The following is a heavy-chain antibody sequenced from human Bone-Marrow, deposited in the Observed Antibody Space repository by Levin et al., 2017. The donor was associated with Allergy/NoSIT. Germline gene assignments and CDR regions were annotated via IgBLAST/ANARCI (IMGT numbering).Heavy chain of an antibody. J-gene: IGHJ4*02. CDR2: IYHSGST. CDR3: ARAPRVCGGGSCYYDPFDY. Sequence: SETLSLTCTVSGSSISSGYYWGWIRQPPGKGLEWIGSIYHSGSTYYNPSLKSRVTISVDTSKNQFSLKLSSVTAADTAVYYCARAPRVCGGGSCYYDPFDYWGQGTLVTVSS. D-gene: IGHD2-15*01. CDR1: GSSISSGYY. V-gene: IGHV4-38-2*02.